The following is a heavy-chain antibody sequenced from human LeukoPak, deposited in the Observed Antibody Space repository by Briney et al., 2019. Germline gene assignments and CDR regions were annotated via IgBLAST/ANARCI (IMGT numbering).Heavy chain of an antibody. D-gene: IGHD1-7*01. V-gene: IGHV4-34*01. CDR2: VNHSGST. J-gene: IGHJ6*02. Sequence: SETLSLTCAVYGGSFSGYYWSWIRQPPGKGLEWIGEVNHSGSTNYNPSLKSRVTISVDTSKNQFSLKLSSVTAADTAVYYCARGELYYYGMDVWGQGTTVTVSS. CDR1: GGSFSGYY. CDR3: ARGELYYYGMDV.